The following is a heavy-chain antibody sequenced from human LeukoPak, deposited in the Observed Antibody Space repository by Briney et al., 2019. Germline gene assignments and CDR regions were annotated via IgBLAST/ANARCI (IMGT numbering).Heavy chain of an antibody. Sequence: ASVKVSCKASGYTFTGYYMHWVRQAPGQGLEWMGWINPNSGGTNYAQKFQGRVTMTRDTSISTAYMELSRLRSDDTAVYYCARGSAYYDSSGYSEYWGQGTLVTVSP. D-gene: IGHD3-22*01. V-gene: IGHV1-2*02. J-gene: IGHJ4*02. CDR3: ARGSAYYDSSGYSEY. CDR2: INPNSGGT. CDR1: GYTFTGYY.